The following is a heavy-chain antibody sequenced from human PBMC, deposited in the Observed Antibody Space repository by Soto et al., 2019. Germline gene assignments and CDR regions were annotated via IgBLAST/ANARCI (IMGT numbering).Heavy chain of an antibody. J-gene: IGHJ6*02. Sequence: SGPTLVNPTQTLTLTCTFSGFSLSTRGMCLSWIRQPPGKALEWLALIDWDDDKYYSTSLKTRLTISKDTPKNQVVLTMTNMDPVDTATYYCARAPAGDCKNGMDVWGQGTTVTVSS. D-gene: IGHD2-21*02. V-gene: IGHV2-70*01. CDR1: GFSLSTRGMC. CDR2: IDWDDDK. CDR3: ARAPAGDCKNGMDV.